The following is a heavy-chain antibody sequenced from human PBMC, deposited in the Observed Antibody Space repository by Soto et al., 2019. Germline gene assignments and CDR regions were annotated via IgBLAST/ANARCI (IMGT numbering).Heavy chain of an antibody. CDR1: GGSISSGGYY. V-gene: IGHV4-31*03. CDR3: ARVRRITTKRYYYYYYGMDV. CDR2: IYYSGST. J-gene: IGHJ6*02. D-gene: IGHD3-16*01. Sequence: PSETLSLTCTVSGGSISSGGYYWSWIRRHPGKGLEWIGYIYYSGSTYYNPSLKSRVTISVDTSKNQFSLKLSSVTAADTAVYYCARVRRITTKRYYYYYYGMDVWGQGTTVTVSS.